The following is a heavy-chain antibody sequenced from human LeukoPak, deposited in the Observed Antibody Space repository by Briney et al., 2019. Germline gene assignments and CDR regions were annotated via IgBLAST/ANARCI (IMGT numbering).Heavy chain of an antibody. J-gene: IGHJ3*02. D-gene: IGHD3-3*01. CDR3: ARDEDWSGYYGAFDI. Sequence: GSLRLSCAASGFTFSIYWMHWVRQAPGKGLVWVSRINSDGSSTSYADSVKGRFTISRDNAKNRLYLQMNSLRAEDTAVYYCARDEDWSGYYGAFDIWGQGTMVTVSS. CDR2: INSDGSST. V-gene: IGHV3-74*01. CDR1: GFTFSIYW.